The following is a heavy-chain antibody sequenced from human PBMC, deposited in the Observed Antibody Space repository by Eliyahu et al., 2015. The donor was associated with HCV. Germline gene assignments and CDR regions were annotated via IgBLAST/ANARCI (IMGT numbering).Heavy chain of an antibody. CDR1: GFTFXSYX. CDR3: VSSRNYYDSSGYYLLSYLDY. J-gene: IGHJ4*02. D-gene: IGHD3-22*01. Sequence: EVQLVESGGGLVKPGGSLRVSCEASGFTFXSYXXNGVRQSPGKGLXWVSSTSSSSSYIYYTDSVKGRFTISRDNAKKLLYLQMNSLRAEDTAVYYCVSSRNYYDSSGYYLLSYLDYWGQGTLVTVSS. V-gene: IGHV3-21*01. CDR2: TSSSSSYI.